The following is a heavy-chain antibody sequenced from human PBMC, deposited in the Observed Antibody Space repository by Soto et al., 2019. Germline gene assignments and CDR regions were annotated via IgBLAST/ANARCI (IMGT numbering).Heavy chain of an antibody. V-gene: IGHV3-23*01. D-gene: IGHD3-3*01. CDR3: AKVPLDFWSGYYTVPWFAP. J-gene: IGHJ5*02. Sequence: GGSLRLSCAASGFTFSSYAMSWVRQAPGKGLEWVSAISGSGGSTYYADSVKGRFTISRDNSKNTLYLQMNSLRAEDTAVYYCAKVPLDFWSGYYTVPWFAPWGQGPLVTVS. CDR2: ISGSGGST. CDR1: GFTFSSYA.